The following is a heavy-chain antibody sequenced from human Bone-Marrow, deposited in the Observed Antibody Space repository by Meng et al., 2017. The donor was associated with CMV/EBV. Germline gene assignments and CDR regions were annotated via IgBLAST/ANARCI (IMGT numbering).Heavy chain of an antibody. D-gene: IGHD3-3*01. CDR2: IYSGGST. V-gene: IGHV3-66*02. CDR1: GFTFSSYG. CDR3: ARDGFLEWLGVRYFDY. J-gene: IGHJ4*02. Sequence: ETLSLTCAASGFTFSSYGMHWVRQAPGKGLEWVSVIYSGGSTYYADSVKGRFTISRDNSKNTLYLQMNSLRAEDTAVYYCARDGFLEWLGVRYFDYWGQGTLVTVSS.